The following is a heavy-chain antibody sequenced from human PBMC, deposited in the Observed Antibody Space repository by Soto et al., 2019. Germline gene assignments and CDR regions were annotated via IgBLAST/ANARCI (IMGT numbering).Heavy chain of an antibody. CDR3: TTDPDANYEGVGPLHLYYYYYMDV. CDR1: GFNFSNAW. V-gene: IGHV3-15*01. D-gene: IGHD4-4*01. Sequence: PGGSMRVSCAAAGFNFSNAWMSWVSQKTGKGLEWVGRIKSKTDGGTTDYAAPVKGRFTISRDDSKNTLYLQMNSLKTEDTAVYYCTTDPDANYEGVGPLHLYYYYYMDVWGKGTTVTVSS. CDR2: IKSKTDGGTT. J-gene: IGHJ6*03.